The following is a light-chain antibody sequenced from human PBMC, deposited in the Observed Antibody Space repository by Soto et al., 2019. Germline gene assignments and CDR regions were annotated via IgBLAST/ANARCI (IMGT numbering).Light chain of an antibody. Sequence: EIVLTQSPGTLSLSPGERATLSCRASQSVGRNYLAWYQQKLGQAPRLLIHGASNRATGIPDRFSGSGSGTDFILTISRLVPEDFAVYYCQQYASSPLTFGGGTKVEIK. CDR1: QSVGRNY. CDR2: GAS. J-gene: IGKJ4*01. CDR3: QQYASSPLT. V-gene: IGKV3-20*01.